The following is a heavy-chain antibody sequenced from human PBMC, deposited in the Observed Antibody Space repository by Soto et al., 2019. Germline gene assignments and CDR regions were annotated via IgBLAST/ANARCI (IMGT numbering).Heavy chain of an antibody. V-gene: IGHV1-69*13. J-gene: IGHJ6*02. CDR3: ARRGYCSSTSCYGNYYYGMDV. D-gene: IGHD2-2*01. CDR2: IIPIFGTA. Sequence: SVKVSCKASGGTFSSYAISWVRQAPGQGLEWMGGIIPIFGTANYAQKFQGRVTITADESTSTAYMELSSLRSEDTAVYYCARRGYCSSTSCYGNYYYGMDVWGQGTTVTVS. CDR1: GGTFSSYA.